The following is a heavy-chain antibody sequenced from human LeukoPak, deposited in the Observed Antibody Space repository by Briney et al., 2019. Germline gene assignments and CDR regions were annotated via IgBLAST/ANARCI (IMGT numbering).Heavy chain of an antibody. CDR1: GFTFSSYG. CDR2: IWYDGSNK. J-gene: IGHJ4*02. CDR3: ARDLLRATYYYDSSGPFGY. Sequence: QPGGSLRLSCAASGFTFSSYGMRWVRQAPGKGLEWVAVIWYDGSNKYYADSVKGRFTISRDNSKTTLYLQMNSLRAEDTVVYYCARDLLRATYYYDSSGPFGYWGQGTLVTVSS. D-gene: IGHD3-22*01. V-gene: IGHV3-33*01.